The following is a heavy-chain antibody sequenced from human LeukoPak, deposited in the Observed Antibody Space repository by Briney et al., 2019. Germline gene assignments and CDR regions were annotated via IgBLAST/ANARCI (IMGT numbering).Heavy chain of an antibody. D-gene: IGHD6-25*01. J-gene: IGHJ4*02. Sequence: PGGSLRLSCAASGFTFSHYWMSWVRQAPGKGLEWVANIKHDGSTKYYVDSVKGRFTISRDNAKNSLSLQMSSLRAEDSSVYYCARDTARGDFDYWGQGTLVAVSS. V-gene: IGHV3-7*01. CDR1: GFTFSHYW. CDR2: IKHDGSTK. CDR3: ARDTARGDFDY.